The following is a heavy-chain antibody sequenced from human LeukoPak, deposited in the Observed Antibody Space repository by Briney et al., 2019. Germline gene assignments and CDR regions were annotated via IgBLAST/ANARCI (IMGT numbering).Heavy chain of an antibody. CDR1: GFTFSSYA. CDR3: AAGPYGGNTPFDY. J-gene: IGHJ4*02. Sequence: GGSLRLSCAASGFTFSSYAMSWVRQAPGRGLEWVSSLSPSGSSIYYADSVKGRFTISRDNSKNTLYLHMNNLRVEDTALYYCAAGPYGGNTPFDYWGQGTLVTISS. V-gene: IGHV3-23*01. D-gene: IGHD4-23*01. CDR2: LSPSGSSI.